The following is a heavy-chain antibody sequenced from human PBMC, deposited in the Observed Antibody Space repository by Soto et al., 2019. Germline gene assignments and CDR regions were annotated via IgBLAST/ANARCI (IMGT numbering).Heavy chain of an antibody. CDR2: IIPIFGTA. J-gene: IGHJ3*02. Sequence: SVKVSCKASGYTFTGYYMHWVRQAPGQGLEWMGGIIPIFGTANYAQKFQGRVTITADESTSTAYMELSSLRSEDTAVYYCAVAYYYGSGSWGDAFDIWGQGTMVTVSS. CDR1: GYTFTGYY. D-gene: IGHD3-10*01. V-gene: IGHV1-69*13. CDR3: AVAYYYGSGSWGDAFDI.